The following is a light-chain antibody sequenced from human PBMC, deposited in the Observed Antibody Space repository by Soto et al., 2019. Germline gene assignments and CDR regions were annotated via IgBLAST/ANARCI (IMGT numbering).Light chain of an antibody. Sequence: QSALTQPASVSGSPGQSITISCTGTSSDVGAYIYVSWYQHHPGKVPKLMIYDVSDRPSGVSNRFSGSKSGNTASLTISGLQAEDEADYYCSSFTRSNSYVFGTGTKLTVL. CDR2: DVS. V-gene: IGLV2-14*03. J-gene: IGLJ1*01. CDR1: SSDVGAYIY. CDR3: SSFTRSNSYV.